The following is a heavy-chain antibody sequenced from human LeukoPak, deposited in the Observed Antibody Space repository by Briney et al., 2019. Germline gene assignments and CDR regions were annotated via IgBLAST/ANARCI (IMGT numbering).Heavy chain of an antibody. CDR3: ARRGCTSGVCCTEDLGFDY. Sequence: GESLKIPCKSSGYNFNSYCLGRVPQLPGKGLEWMGIIYPDDSDTRYSPSVQGQVTISADKSISTAYLQWSSLKASDTAMYYCARRGCTSGVCCTEDLGFDYWGQGTLVTVSS. D-gene: IGHD2-8*01. V-gene: IGHV5-51*01. CDR1: GYNFNSYC. J-gene: IGHJ4*02. CDR2: IYPDDSDT.